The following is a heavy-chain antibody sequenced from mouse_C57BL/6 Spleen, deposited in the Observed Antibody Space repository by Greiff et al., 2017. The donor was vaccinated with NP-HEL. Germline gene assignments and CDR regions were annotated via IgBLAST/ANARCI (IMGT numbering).Heavy chain of an antibody. V-gene: IGHV5-17*01. D-gene: IGHD1-1*01. CDR3: ARQITTVVATDAMDY. CDR2: ISSGSSTI. J-gene: IGHJ4*01. Sequence: EVQRVESGGGLVKPGGSLKLSCAASGFTFSDYGMHWVRQAPEKGLEWVAYISSGSSTIYYADTVKGRFTISRDNAKNTLFLQMTSLRYEDTAMYYCARQITTVVATDAMDYWGQGTSVTVSS. CDR1: GFTFSDYG.